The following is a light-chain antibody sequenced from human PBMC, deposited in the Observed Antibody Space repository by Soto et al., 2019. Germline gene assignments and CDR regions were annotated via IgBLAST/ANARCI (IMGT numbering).Light chain of an antibody. Sequence: DIQMTQSPSTLSGSLGDRVTITCRASQTISSWLAWYQQKPGKAPKLLIYKASTLKSGVPSRFSGSGSGTEFTLTISSLQPEDAATYYCQKCKVAPFTFGGGTKVDIK. V-gene: IGKV1-5*03. CDR2: KAS. CDR1: QTISSW. J-gene: IGKJ4*01. CDR3: QKCKVAPFT.